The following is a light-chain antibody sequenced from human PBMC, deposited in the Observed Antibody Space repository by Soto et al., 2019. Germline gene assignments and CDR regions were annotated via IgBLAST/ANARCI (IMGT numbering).Light chain of an antibody. CDR2: EVT. J-gene: IGLJ3*02. CDR3: TSYAGSNIWV. Sequence: QSALTQPPSASGSPGQSVTISCTGTSSDVGAYNYVSWYQQYPGKAPKLMIYEVTKRPSGVPDRFSGSKSGKTASLTVSGLQPEDEAGYHCTSYAGSNIWVFGGGTKLTVL. CDR1: SSDVGAYNY. V-gene: IGLV2-8*01.